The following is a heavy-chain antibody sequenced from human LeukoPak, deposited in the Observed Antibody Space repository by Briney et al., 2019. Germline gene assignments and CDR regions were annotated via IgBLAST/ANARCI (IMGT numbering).Heavy chain of an antibody. V-gene: IGHV4-39*01. CDR1: GGSISSSSYY. CDR2: IYYRGST. D-gene: IGHD3-10*01. CDR3: ARHGYYYGSGSYYGLGYYYYMDV. J-gene: IGHJ6*03. Sequence: TSETLSLTCTVAGGSISSSSYYWGWIRQPPGKGLEWIGSIYYRGSTYYNPSLKSRVTISVDTSKNQFSLKLSSVTAADTAVYYCARHGYYYGSGSYYGLGYYYYMDVWGKGTTVTISS.